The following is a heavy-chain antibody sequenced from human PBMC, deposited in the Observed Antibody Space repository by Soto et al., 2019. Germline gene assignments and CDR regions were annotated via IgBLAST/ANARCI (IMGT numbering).Heavy chain of an antibody. V-gene: IGHV3-21*01. CDR2: ISSTTNYI. Sequence: PGGSLRLSCAASGFTFSRYSMNWVRQAPGKGLEWVSSISSTTNYIYYADSMKGRFTVSRDNAKNSVYLDMNSLSAEDTAVYYCARVSEDLTSNFDYWGQGTLVTVSS. CDR1: GFTFSRYS. J-gene: IGHJ4*02. CDR3: ARVSEDLTSNFDY.